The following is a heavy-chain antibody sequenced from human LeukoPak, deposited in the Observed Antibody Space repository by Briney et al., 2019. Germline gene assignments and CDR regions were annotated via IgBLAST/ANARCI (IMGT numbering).Heavy chain of an antibody. CDR3: AKDKSLTGYPNDAFDI. Sequence: PGGSLRLSCAASGFTFDDYAMHWVRQAPGKGLEWVSGISWNSGSIGYADSVKGRFTISRDNAKNSLYLQMNSLRAEDTALYYCAKDKSLTGYPNDAFDIWGQGTMVTVSS. CDR2: ISWNSGSI. J-gene: IGHJ3*02. CDR1: GFTFDDYA. D-gene: IGHD3-9*01. V-gene: IGHV3-9*01.